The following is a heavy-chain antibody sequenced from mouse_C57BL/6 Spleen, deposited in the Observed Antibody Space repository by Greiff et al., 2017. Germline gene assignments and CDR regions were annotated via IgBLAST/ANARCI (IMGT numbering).Heavy chain of an antibody. J-gene: IGHJ3*01. D-gene: IGHD2-5*01. Sequence: QVQLKQPGGELVKPGASVKFSCKASGYTFTSYWMHWVKPRPGQGLEWIWMIHPNSGSTNYNEKFKRKAPLTVDKSSSTAYMQLSSLTSEDSAVYYCARWDSNYGLGEETWFAYWGQGTLVTVSA. V-gene: IGHV1-64*01. CDR3: ARWDSNYGLGEETWFAY. CDR2: IHPNSGST. CDR1: GYTFTSYW.